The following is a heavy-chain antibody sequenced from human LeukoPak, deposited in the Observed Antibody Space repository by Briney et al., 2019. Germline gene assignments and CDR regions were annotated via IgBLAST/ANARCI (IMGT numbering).Heavy chain of an antibody. CDR2: INHSGYT. V-gene: IGHV4-34*01. J-gene: IGHJ4*02. CDR3: TRMTRGHDY. CDR1: GVSFDDYY. Sequence: PSETLSLTCAVSGVSFDDYYWSWVRQTPGKGLEWIGEINHSGYTNDNPSLTSRVTLSIDTSRKQFSLNLRSVTVADAGIYFCTRMTRGHDYWGQGTQVTVSS. D-gene: IGHD4-11*01.